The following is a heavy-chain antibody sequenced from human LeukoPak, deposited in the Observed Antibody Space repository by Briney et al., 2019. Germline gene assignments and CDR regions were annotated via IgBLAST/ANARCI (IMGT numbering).Heavy chain of an antibody. Sequence: SETLSLTCTVSGGSISTYYWNWMRPPPGKGLEWIGYLYNSGSTNYNPSLKSRLTISVDMSKNQLSLKPSSVTAADTAVYYCARGVTSPLDAFDIWGQGTMVTVSS. CDR1: GGSISTYY. D-gene: IGHD1-26*01. CDR3: ARGVTSPLDAFDI. V-gene: IGHV4-59*01. CDR2: LYNSGST. J-gene: IGHJ3*02.